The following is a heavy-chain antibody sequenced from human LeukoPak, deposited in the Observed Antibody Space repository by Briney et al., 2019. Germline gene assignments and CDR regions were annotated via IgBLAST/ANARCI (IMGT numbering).Heavy chain of an antibody. CDR2: INDNGYST. D-gene: IGHD1-26*01. Sequence: GGSLRLSCAASGFTFSSHAMTWVRKAPGQGLELVSIINDNGYSTYCADSVKGRFTVSRDNTKNTLYLLMNSLRAEDTAVYYCATRIVPVSYGMDVWGQGTTVTVFS. CDR1: GFTFSSHA. V-gene: IGHV3-23*01. CDR3: ATRIVPVSYGMDV. J-gene: IGHJ6*02.